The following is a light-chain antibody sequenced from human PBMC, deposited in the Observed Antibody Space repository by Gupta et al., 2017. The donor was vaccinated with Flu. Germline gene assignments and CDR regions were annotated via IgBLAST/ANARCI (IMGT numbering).Light chain of an antibody. CDR1: SGDVGGNNY. Sequence: QSALTQPRTVSGSPGQSDTNSCPGTSGDVGGNNYVSWYQQHPGKAPKLIIYDVNQRPSGVPDRFSGSRSGNTASLTISGLQAEDDADYYCCSYVGSYTWVFGGGTKLAVL. J-gene: IGLJ3*02. CDR3: CSYVGSYTWV. CDR2: DVN. V-gene: IGLV2-11*01.